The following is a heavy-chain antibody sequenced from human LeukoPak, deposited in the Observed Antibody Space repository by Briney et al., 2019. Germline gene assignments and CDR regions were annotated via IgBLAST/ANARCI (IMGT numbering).Heavy chain of an antibody. Sequence: PGGSLRLSCAASGFTFSSVWMSWVRQAPGKGLEWVGRIKSKVGGGATDYAAPVKGRFTISRDDSKNTLYLQMNSLKTEDTAVYYCAKVAGNSVDMDVWGKGTTVTVSS. V-gene: IGHV3-15*01. J-gene: IGHJ6*03. D-gene: IGHD4-23*01. CDR1: GFTFSSVW. CDR3: AKVAGNSVDMDV. CDR2: IKSKVGGGAT.